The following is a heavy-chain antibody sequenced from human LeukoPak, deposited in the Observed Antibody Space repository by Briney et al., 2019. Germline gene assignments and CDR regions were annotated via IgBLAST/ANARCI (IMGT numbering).Heavy chain of an antibody. CDR1: GFTFSSYA. Sequence: GSLRLSCAASGFTFSSYAMSWVRQAPGKGLEWVSYISSSGSTIYYADSVKGRFTISRDNAKNSLYLQMNSLRAEDTAVYYCARAHDYGEIGGDYWGQGTLVTVSS. V-gene: IGHV3-48*04. D-gene: IGHD4-17*01. CDR2: ISSSGSTI. J-gene: IGHJ4*02. CDR3: ARAHDYGEIGGDY.